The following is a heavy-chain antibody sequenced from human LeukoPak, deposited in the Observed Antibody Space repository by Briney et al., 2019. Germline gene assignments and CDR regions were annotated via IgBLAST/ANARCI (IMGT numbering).Heavy chain of an antibody. J-gene: IGHJ4*02. Sequence: GGSLRLSCAASGLTFSSHWMHWVRQAPGKGLVWVSRITYDGSSTTYADSVKGRFTISRDNAKNMLYLQMNSLRAEDTAVYYCARDDYGDYHFDYWGQGTLVTVSS. CDR1: GLTFSSHW. D-gene: IGHD4-17*01. CDR3: ARDDYGDYHFDY. V-gene: IGHV3-74*01. CDR2: ITYDGSST.